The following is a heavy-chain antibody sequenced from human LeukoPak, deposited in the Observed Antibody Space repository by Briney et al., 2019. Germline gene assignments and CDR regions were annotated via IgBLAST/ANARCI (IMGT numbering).Heavy chain of an antibody. J-gene: IGHJ4*02. V-gene: IGHV4-34*01. CDR3: ARAKKPKVPTFDY. CDR2: INHSGST. D-gene: IGHD2-2*01. Sequence: SETLSLTCAVYGGSFSGYYWSWIRQPPGKGLEWIGEINHSGSTNYNPSLKSRVTISVDTSKNQFSLKLSSVTAADTAVYYCARAKKPKVPTFDYWGQGTLVTVSS. CDR1: GGSFSGYY.